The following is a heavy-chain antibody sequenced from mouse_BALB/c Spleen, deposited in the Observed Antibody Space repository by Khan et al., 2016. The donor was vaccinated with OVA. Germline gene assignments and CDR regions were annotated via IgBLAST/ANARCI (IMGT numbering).Heavy chain of an antibody. D-gene: IGHD4-1*02. V-gene: IGHV6-6*02. CDR2: IRLKSDNYAT. J-gene: IGHJ3*01. CDR1: GFTFSSDW. CDR3: TQLGRSY. Sequence: EVELVESGGGLVQPGGSMKLSCVASGFTFSSDWMSWVRQSPEKGLEWVAEIRLKSDNYATHYAESVKGKFTISRDDSKSRLYLQMTSLRAEDTGIYYCTQLGRSYWGQGTLVTVSA.